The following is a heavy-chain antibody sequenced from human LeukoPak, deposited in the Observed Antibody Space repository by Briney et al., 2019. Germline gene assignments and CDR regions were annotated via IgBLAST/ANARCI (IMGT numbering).Heavy chain of an antibody. D-gene: IGHD3-3*01. J-gene: IGHJ6*02. CDR3: ARARITIFGVVIGWSYYGMGV. V-gene: IGHV4-34*01. CDR1: GGSFSGYY. Sequence: SETLSLTCAVYGGSFSGYYWSWIRQPPGKGLEWIGEINRSGSTNYNPSLKSRVTISVDTSKNQFSLKLSSVTAADTAVYYCARARITIFGVVIGWSYYGMGVWGQGTTVTVSS. CDR2: INRSGST.